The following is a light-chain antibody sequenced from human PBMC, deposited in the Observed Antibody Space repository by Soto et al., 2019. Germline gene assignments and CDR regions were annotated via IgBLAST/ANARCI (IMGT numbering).Light chain of an antibody. CDR1: QSVSSS. Sequence: LLTQSPSPLSWSAGERATLSCRASQSVSSSLAWYQQKPGQAPRLLIYGARTRSTGVPDRFSASGSGTDFSLAISRLEPEDFAVYYCQQYGTSSWTFGPGPKVDIK. V-gene: IGKV3-11*01. CDR2: GAR. CDR3: QQYGTSSWT. J-gene: IGKJ1*01.